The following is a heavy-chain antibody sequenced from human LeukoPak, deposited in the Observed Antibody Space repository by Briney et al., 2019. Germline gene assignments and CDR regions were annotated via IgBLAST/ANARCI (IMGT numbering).Heavy chain of an antibody. CDR2: ISSSGSTI. Sequence: GGSLRLYCAASGFTFSSYEMNWVRQAPGKGLEWVSYISSSGSTIYYADSVKGRFTISRDNAKNSLYLQMNSLRAEDTAVYYCAGGVAVSVVPAPDYWGQGTLVTVSS. D-gene: IGHD2-2*01. J-gene: IGHJ4*02. CDR3: AGGVAVSVVPAPDY. V-gene: IGHV3-48*03. CDR1: GFTFSSYE.